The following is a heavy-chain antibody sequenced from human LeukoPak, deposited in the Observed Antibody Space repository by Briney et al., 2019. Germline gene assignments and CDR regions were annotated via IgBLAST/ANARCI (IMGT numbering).Heavy chain of an antibody. Sequence: ASVKVSCKASGYTFTGYYMHWVRQAPGQGLEWMGWISAYNGNTNYAQKLQGRVTMTTDTSTSTAYMELRSLRSDDTAVYYCARDVGYSSSWSEYFQHWGQGTLVTVSS. CDR1: GYTFTGYY. CDR2: ISAYNGNT. J-gene: IGHJ1*01. CDR3: ARDVGYSSSWSEYFQH. V-gene: IGHV1-18*04. D-gene: IGHD6-13*01.